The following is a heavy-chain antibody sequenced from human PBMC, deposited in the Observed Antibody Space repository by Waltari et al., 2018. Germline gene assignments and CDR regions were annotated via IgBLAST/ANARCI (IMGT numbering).Heavy chain of an antibody. V-gene: IGHV3-23*01. CDR1: GLNLSRYT. CDR2: IGGSGIST. Sequence: EVQLLESGGGLVQPGGSLRLSCVASGLNLSRYTMSWVRQAPGKGLEWVSSIGGSGISTYYADSVKGRFTISRDNSKDTLYLQINSLRAEDTAVYYCAKDIAPAGTRYFDYWGQGTLVTVSS. CDR3: AKDIAPAGTRYFDY. D-gene: IGHD6-13*01. J-gene: IGHJ4*02.